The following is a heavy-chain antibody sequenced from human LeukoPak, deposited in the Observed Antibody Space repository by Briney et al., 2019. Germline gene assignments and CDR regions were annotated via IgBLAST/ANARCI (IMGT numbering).Heavy chain of an antibody. D-gene: IGHD6-19*01. J-gene: IGHJ4*02. CDR1: GYTFTGYY. Sequence: GASVKVSCKASGYTFTGYYMHWVRQAPGQGLEWMGWINPNSGGTNYAQKFQGRVTMTRYTSISTAYMELSRLRSDDTAVYYCARSRGYSSGWYRGGARYYFDYWGQGTLVTVSS. CDR3: ARSRGYSSGWYRGGARYYFDY. CDR2: INPNSGGT. V-gene: IGHV1-2*02.